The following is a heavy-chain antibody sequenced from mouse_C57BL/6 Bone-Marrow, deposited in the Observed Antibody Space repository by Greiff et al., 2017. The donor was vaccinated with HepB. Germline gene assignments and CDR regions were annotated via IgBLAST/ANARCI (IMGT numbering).Heavy chain of an antibody. Sequence: QVQLKESGPGLVAPSQSLSITCTVSGFSLTSYGVDWVRQPPGKGLEWLGVIWGGGSTNYNAALMSRLSISKDNSKSQVFLKMNSLQTDDTALYYCAKHGGGPYYYGSSYWYFDVWGTGTTVTVSS. CDR3: AKHGGGPYYYGSSYWYFDV. CDR1: GFSLTSYG. V-gene: IGHV2-9*01. J-gene: IGHJ1*03. CDR2: IWGGGST. D-gene: IGHD1-1*01.